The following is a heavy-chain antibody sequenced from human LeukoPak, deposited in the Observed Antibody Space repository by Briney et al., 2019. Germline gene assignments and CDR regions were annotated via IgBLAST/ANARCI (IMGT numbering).Heavy chain of an antibody. CDR1: GFTFSSYG. V-gene: IGHV3-23*01. CDR2: VSGSGDNT. D-gene: IGHD3-22*01. Sequence: GGSLRISCAASGFTFSSYGMPWVRQDPGKGLEWVSGVSGSGDNTYYADSVKGRFTISRDNSKNTLYVQVNSLGTEDTAAYYCAKGSYYDSSGSFYFDYWGQGTLVTVSS. CDR3: AKGSYYDSSGSFYFDY. J-gene: IGHJ4*02.